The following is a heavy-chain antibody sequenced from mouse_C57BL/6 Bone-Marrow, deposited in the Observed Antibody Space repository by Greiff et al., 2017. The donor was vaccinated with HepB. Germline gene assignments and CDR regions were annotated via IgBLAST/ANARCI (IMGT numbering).Heavy chain of an antibody. D-gene: IGHD2-1*01. CDR2: IYPRSGNT. J-gene: IGHJ4*01. Sequence: QVQLQQSGAELARPGASLKLSCKASGYTFTSYGISWVKQRTGQGLEWIGEIYPRSGNTYYNEKFKGKGTMTADKSSSTAYMELRSLTSEDSAVYFWAPLLEDPIDYEGQGKAVTVTA. V-gene: IGHV1-81*01. CDR1: GYTFTSYG. CDR3: APLLEDPIDY.